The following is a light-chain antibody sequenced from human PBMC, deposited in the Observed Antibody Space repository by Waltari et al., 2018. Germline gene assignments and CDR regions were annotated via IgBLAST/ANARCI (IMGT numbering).Light chain of an antibody. V-gene: IGKV3-20*01. CDR3: QHYVRLPAT. Sequence: EIVLSQSTGSLSSSPGARVPLQCRARQSVSRALAWYQQKPGQAPRLLIFGASNRATGIPDRFSGSGSETDFSLTISRLEPEDFAVYYCQHYVRLPATFGRGTKVEIK. J-gene: IGKJ1*01. CDR2: GAS. CDR1: QSVSRA.